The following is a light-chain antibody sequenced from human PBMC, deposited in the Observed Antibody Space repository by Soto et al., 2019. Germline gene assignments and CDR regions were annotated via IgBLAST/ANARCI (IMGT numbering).Light chain of an antibody. CDR1: QGISTY. V-gene: IGKV1-12*01. CDR3: QQANSFPLT. J-gene: IGKJ4*01. CDR2: AAS. Sequence: DIQMTQSPSSLSASVGDRVTLTCRASQGISTYLAWYQQKPGKAPKLLIYAASTLPSGVPSRFSGSGSGTDFTLTISSLQPEDFATYYCQQANSFPLTFGGGTKVDI.